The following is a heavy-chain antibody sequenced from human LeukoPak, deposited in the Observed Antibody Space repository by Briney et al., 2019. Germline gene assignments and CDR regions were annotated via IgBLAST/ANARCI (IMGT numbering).Heavy chain of an antibody. CDR3: AKDRHGSGSYYST. CDR2: ISYDGSNK. D-gene: IGHD3-10*01. Sequence: GGSLRLSCTASGFTFSSYNMNWVRQAPGKGLEWVAVISYDGSNKYYADSVKGRFTISRDNSKNTLYLQMNSLRAEDTAVYYCAKDRHGSGSYYSTWGQGTLVTVSS. CDR1: GFTFSSYN. J-gene: IGHJ4*02. V-gene: IGHV3-30*18.